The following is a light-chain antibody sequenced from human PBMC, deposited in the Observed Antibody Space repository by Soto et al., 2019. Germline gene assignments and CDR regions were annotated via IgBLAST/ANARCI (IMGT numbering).Light chain of an antibody. J-gene: IGKJ4*01. V-gene: IGKV4-1*01. Sequence: DIVMTQSPDSLAVSLGERATINCKSSQSVLYSSNNKNYLAWSQQKPGQPPKLLIYWASTRESGVPDRFSGSGSGTDFTLTISSLQAEDVAGYYCQQYYSTPLTFGGGTKVEIK. CDR1: QSVLYSSNNKNY. CDR3: QQYYSTPLT. CDR2: WAS.